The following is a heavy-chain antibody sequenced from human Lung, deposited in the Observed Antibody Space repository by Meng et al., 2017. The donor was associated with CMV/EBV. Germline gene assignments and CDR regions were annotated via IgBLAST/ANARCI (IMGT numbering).Heavy chain of an antibody. J-gene: IGHJ6*02. CDR3: ARSRFDGGMDV. D-gene: IGHD2-8*01. CDR2: VSYDGNKT. V-gene: IGHV3-30*04. CDR1: GFTFSSFA. Sequence: SLKISCAASGFTFSSFAIHWVRQTPGKGLDWVAVVSYDGNKTYYSDSVKGRFTLSRDNSKNTMFMEMSSLGYEDTAMYYCARSRFDGGMDVWGQGTGVTVSS.